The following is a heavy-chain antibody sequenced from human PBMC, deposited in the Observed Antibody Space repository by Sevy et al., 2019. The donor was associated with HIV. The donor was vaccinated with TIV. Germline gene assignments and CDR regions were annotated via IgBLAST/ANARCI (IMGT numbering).Heavy chain of an antibody. CDR1: GFTFSSYA. D-gene: IGHD3-10*01. J-gene: IGHJ4*02. Sequence: GGSLRLSCAASGFTFSSYAMHWVRQAPGKGLEWVAVISYDGSNKYYAYSVKGRFTISRDNSKNTLYLQMNSLRAEDTAVYYCARDGDLIYGPAGGFDYWGQGTLVTVSS. CDR2: ISYDGSNK. CDR3: ARDGDLIYGPAGGFDY. V-gene: IGHV3-30-3*01.